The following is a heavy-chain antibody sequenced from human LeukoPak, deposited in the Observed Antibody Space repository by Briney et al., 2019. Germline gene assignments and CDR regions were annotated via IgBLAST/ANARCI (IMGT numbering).Heavy chain of an antibody. CDR3: AKVVGTGTTPTDY. CDR2: ISASGDNT. Sequence: QPGGSLRLSCAASGFTFNKYAMTWVRQAPGKGLVWVAVISASGDNTDYADSVKGRFTISRDNSKNTLSPQMNSLRVEDTAVYYCAKVVGTGTTPTDYWGQGTLVTVSS. V-gene: IGHV3-23*01. CDR1: GFTFNKYA. J-gene: IGHJ4*02. D-gene: IGHD1-1*01.